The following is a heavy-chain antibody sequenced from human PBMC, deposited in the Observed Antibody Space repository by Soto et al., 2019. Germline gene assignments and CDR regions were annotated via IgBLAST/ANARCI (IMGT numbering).Heavy chain of an antibody. J-gene: IGHJ5*02. CDR3: AILRRCAFDP. Sequence: QVQLVQSGAEVRKPGSSVKVSCQASGDTFGSDSINWVRQAPGQGREWMGGIIPMLEKPNYAQTLQDRLTITADESAKTANMQLRNLRSEDTAVYFCAILRRCAFDPWGQGTPVTVSS. D-gene: IGHD2-21*02. V-gene: IGHV1-69*01. CDR2: IIPMLEKP. CDR1: GDTFGSDS.